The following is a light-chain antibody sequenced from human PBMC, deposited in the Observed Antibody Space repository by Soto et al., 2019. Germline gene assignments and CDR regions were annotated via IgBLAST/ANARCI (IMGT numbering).Light chain of an antibody. CDR1: SSDVGGYNF. Sequence: QSVLTQPPSASGSPGQSGTISCTGTSSDVGGYNFVSWYQQHPGRAPKLIISAVTNRPSGVPDRFSGSKSGNTASLTDSGLQADYEADYYCSSYSGSSDIVFGTGTKLTVL. CDR2: AVT. J-gene: IGLJ1*01. V-gene: IGLV2-8*01. CDR3: SSYSGSSDIV.